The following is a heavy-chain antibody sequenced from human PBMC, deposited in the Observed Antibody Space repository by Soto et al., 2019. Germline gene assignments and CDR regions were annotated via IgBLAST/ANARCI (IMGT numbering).Heavy chain of an antibody. CDR3: ARVRTLIAAAKRGAFDI. J-gene: IGHJ3*02. D-gene: IGHD6-13*01. CDR1: GGSISSYY. V-gene: IGHV4-59*12. Sequence: PSETLSLTCTVSGGSISSYYWSWIRQPPGKGLEWIAEIHHSGDTNYNPSLMSRATISVDNSKNQFTLNLNSVTAADTAVYYCARVRTLIAAAKRGAFDIWGKGTMFTVS. CDR2: IHHSGDT.